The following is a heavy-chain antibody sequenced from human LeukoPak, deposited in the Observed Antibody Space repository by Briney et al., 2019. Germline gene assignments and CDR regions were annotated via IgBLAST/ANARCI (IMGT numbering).Heavy chain of an antibody. V-gene: IGHV1-8*01. Sequence: ASVKVSCKASGYTFTSYDINWVRQATGPGLEGMGWMNPNSGNTGYAQKFQGRVTMTRNTSISTAYMELSSLRSEDTAVYYCARPIAVAGTLGYWGQGTLVTVSS. J-gene: IGHJ4*02. CDR1: GYTFTSYD. D-gene: IGHD6-19*01. CDR3: ARPIAVAGTLGY. CDR2: MNPNSGNT.